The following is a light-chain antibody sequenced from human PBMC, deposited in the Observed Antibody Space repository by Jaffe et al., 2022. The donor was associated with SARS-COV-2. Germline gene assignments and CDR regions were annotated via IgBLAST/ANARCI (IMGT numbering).Light chain of an antibody. Sequence: EIVLTQSPATLSFSPGERATLSCRASQSISSFLAWYQQKPGQAPRLLIYDASNRATGIPARFSGSGSGTDFTLTISSLEPEDFAVYYCQQRGSWPPSFGPGTKVDIK. CDR3: QQRGSWPPS. CDR2: DAS. J-gene: IGKJ3*01. CDR1: QSISSF. V-gene: IGKV3-11*01.